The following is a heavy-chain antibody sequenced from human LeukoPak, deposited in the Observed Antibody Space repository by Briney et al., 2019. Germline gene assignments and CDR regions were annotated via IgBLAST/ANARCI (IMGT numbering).Heavy chain of an antibody. CDR1: GYTFTGYY. J-gene: IGHJ4*02. CDR3: ARLLAVAGRRWYFDY. V-gene: IGHV1-2*02. Sequence: ASVKVSCKASGYTFTGYYMHWVRQAPGQGLEWMGWINPNSGGTNYAQKLQGRVTMTTDTSTSTAYMELRSLRSDDTAVYYCARLLAVAGRRWYFDYWGQGTLVTVSS. CDR2: INPNSGGT. D-gene: IGHD6-19*01.